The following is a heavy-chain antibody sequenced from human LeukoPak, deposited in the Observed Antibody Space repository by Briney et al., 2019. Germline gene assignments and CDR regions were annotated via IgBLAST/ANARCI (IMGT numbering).Heavy chain of an antibody. V-gene: IGHV3-23*01. CDR3: AKGMDSSGYYSRFDY. Sequence: GGSLRLSCAAAGFTFSSYSMSWVRQAPGKGLEWVSTMSTSGGSTYYADSVRGRFTISRDNSKNTLYLQMNSLRAEDTAVYYCAKGMDSSGYYSRFDYWGQGTLVTVSS. J-gene: IGHJ4*02. CDR2: MSTSGGST. CDR1: GFTFSSYS. D-gene: IGHD3-22*01.